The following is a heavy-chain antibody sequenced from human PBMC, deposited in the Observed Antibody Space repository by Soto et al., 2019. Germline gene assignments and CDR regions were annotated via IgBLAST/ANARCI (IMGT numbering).Heavy chain of an antibody. D-gene: IGHD3-10*01. J-gene: IGHJ5*02. CDR1: GGSISSGDYY. V-gene: IGHV4-30-4*01. CDR2: IYYSGST. CDR3: ARDRHYYGSGSYSGWFDP. Sequence: PSETRSRTCTVSGGSISSGDYYWIWVRQPPGKVLEWIGYIYYSGSTYYNPSLKSRVTISVDTSKNQFSLKLSSVTAADTAVYYCARDRHYYGSGSYSGWFDPWGQGTLVTVSS.